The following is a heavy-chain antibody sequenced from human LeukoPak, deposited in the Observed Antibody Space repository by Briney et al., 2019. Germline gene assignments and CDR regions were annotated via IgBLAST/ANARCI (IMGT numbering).Heavy chain of an antibody. CDR1: GFTFSSYG. CDR2: ISYDGSNK. Sequence: TGGSLRLSCAASGFTFSSYGMHWVRQAPGKGLEWVAVISYDGSNKYYADSVKGRFTISRDNSKNTLYLQMNSLRAEDTAVYYCARDPSGGSYPQYYFDYWGQGTLVTVSS. D-gene: IGHD2-15*01. J-gene: IGHJ4*02. V-gene: IGHV3-30*03. CDR3: ARDPSGGSYPQYYFDY.